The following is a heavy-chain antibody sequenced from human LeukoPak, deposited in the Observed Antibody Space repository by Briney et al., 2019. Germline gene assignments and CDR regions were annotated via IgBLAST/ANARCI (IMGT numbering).Heavy chain of an antibody. D-gene: IGHD4-23*01. CDR1: GGSISSYY. V-gene: IGHV4-59*01. Sequence: SETLSLTCTVSGGSISSYYWSWIRQPAGKGLEWIGYIYYSGSTNYNPSLKSRVTISVDTSKNQFSLKLSSVTAADTAVYYCARVSSGGIVDYWGQGTLVTVSS. CDR3: ARVSSGGIVDY. CDR2: IYYSGST. J-gene: IGHJ4*02.